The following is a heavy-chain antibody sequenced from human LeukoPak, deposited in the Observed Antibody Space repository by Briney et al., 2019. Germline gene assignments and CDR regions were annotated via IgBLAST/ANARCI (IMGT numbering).Heavy chain of an antibody. D-gene: IGHD2-2*01. CDR3: ERSTSCDY. CDR2: INPNSGGT. J-gene: IGHJ4*02. Sequence: ASVKVSCKASGFTFTGYYIHWVRQAPGQGLEWMGWINPNSGGTNYAQKFQGRVTVTRDTSISTAYMELSRLTYDDTAVYYCERSTSCDYWGQGTLVTVSS. CDR1: GFTFTGYY. V-gene: IGHV1-2*02.